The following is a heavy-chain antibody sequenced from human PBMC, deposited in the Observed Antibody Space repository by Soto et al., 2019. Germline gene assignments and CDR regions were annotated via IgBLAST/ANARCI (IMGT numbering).Heavy chain of an antibody. D-gene: IGHD3-22*01. Sequence: SVKVSCKASGFTFTSSSVQWVRQARGQRLEWIGWITVGTGNTNYAQKFQERVTITRDMSTSTAYMELKNLRSEDTAGYYCAAGDSSGYYGGWGQGTQVTGSS. J-gene: IGHJ4*02. CDR2: ITVGTGNT. CDR1: GFTFTSSS. CDR3: AAGDSSGYYGG. V-gene: IGHV1-58*01.